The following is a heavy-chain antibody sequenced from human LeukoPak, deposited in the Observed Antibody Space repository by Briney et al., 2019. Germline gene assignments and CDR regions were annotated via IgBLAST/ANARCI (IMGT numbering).Heavy chain of an antibody. V-gene: IGHV4-39*01. CDR3: ARHTRYTWKDY. Sequence: PSETLSLTCTVSGGSISSSSHYWSWIRQPPGKGLEWIGEIDHSGNTNYNPSLESRLTIFVDTSQNQFSLRLTSVTAADTARYYCARHTRYTWKDYWGQGTLVTVSS. D-gene: IGHD1-20*01. CDR2: IDHSGNT. J-gene: IGHJ4*02. CDR1: GGSISSSSHY.